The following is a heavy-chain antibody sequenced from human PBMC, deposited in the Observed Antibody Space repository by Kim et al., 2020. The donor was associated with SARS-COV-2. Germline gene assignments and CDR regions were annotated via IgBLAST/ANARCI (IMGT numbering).Heavy chain of an antibody. J-gene: IGHJ4*02. Sequence: SETLSLTCTVSGDSISSYYWSWIRQPPGKGLEWIGYIYYSGSANYNPSLKSRVTILVDTSKSQFSLKLTSVTAADTAMYYCAKAATTGDYFDYWGQGTLVTVSS. CDR3: AKAATTGDYFDY. CDR1: GDSISSYY. CDR2: IYYSGSA. V-gene: IGHV4-59*01. D-gene: IGHD1-1*01.